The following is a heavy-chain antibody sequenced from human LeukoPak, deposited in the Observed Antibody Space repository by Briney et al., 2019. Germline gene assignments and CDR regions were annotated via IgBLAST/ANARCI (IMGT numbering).Heavy chain of an antibody. Sequence: GGSLRLSRAASGFTFSSYSMNWVRQAPGKGLEWVSSISSSSSYIYYADSVKGRFTISRDNAKNSLYLQMNSLRAEDTAVYYCARDRPPYYYDSSGYRDYWGQGTLVTVSS. CDR1: GFTFSSYS. V-gene: IGHV3-21*01. CDR3: ARDRPPYYYDSSGYRDY. CDR2: ISSSSSYI. J-gene: IGHJ4*02. D-gene: IGHD3-22*01.